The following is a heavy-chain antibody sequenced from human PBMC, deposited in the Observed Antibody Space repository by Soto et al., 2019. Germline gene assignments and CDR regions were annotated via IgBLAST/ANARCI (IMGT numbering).Heavy chain of an antibody. CDR3: ARVTRYYYDSSGYFQFDY. Sequence: GGSLRLSCAASGFTFSSYSMNWVRQAPGKGLEWVSSISSSSSYIYYADSVKGRFTISRDNAKNSLYLQMNSLRAEDTAVYYCARVTRYYYDSSGYFQFDYWGQGTLVTVSS. J-gene: IGHJ4*02. V-gene: IGHV3-21*01. CDR1: GFTFSSYS. CDR2: ISSSSSYI. D-gene: IGHD3-22*01.